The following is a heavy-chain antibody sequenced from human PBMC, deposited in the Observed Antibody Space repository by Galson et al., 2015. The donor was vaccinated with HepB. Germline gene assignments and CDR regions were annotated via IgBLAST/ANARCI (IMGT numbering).Heavy chain of an antibody. J-gene: IGHJ4*02. CDR2: IWYDGSNK. V-gene: IGHV3-33*01. Sequence: SLRLSCAASGFTFSSYGMHWVRQAPGKGLEWVAVIWYDGSNKYYADSVKGRFTISRDNSKNTLYLQMNSLRAEDTAVYYCARSITIFGVVPCYWGQGTLVTVSS. CDR1: GFTFSSYG. CDR3: ARSITIFGVVPCY. D-gene: IGHD3-3*01.